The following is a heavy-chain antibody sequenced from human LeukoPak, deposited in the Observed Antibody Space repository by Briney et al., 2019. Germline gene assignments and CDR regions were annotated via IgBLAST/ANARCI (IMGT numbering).Heavy chain of an antibody. CDR2: ISWNSGSI. D-gene: IGHD6-13*01. Sequence: GRSLRLSCAASGFTFDDYAMHWVRQAPGKGLEWVSGISWNSGSIGYADSVKGRFTISRDNAKNSLYLQMNSLRAEDTALYYCAKDIAAAGDWYFDLWGRGTLVTVSS. J-gene: IGHJ2*01. V-gene: IGHV3-9*01. CDR1: GFTFDDYA. CDR3: AKDIAAAGDWYFDL.